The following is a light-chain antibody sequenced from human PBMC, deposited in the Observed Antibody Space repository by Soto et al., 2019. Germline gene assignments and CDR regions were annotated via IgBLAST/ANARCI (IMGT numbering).Light chain of an antibody. V-gene: IGKV3-11*01. CDR3: QQRSNWPLLP. J-gene: IGKJ4*01. Sequence: EIVLTQSPATLSLSPGERATLSCRASQSVSNYLAWYQQKPGQAPRLLIYDASNRATGIPARFSGSGSGTDFSLTSSSLEPVDFAIYYCQQRSNWPLLPFGGGTKVEIK. CDR2: DAS. CDR1: QSVSNY.